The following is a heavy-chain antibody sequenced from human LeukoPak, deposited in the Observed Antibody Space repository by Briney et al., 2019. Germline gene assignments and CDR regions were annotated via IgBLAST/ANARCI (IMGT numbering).Heavy chain of an antibody. J-gene: IGHJ4*02. CDR1: GGSISSGGYS. V-gene: IGHV4-30-2*01. D-gene: IGHD6-13*01. CDR3: AREEASAGDY. CDR2: IYHSGST. Sequence: PSQTLSLTCAVSGGSISSGGYSWSWIRQPPGKGLEWIGYIYHSGSTYYNPSLKSRVTISVDRSKNQFSLKLSSVTATDTAVYYCAREEASAGDYWGQGTLVTVSS.